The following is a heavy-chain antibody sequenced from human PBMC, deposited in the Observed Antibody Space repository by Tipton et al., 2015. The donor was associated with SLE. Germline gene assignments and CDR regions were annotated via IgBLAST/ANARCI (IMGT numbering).Heavy chain of an antibody. J-gene: IGHJ4*02. CDR3: ARGLSGWYGGGY. D-gene: IGHD6-19*01. CDR2: IYYSGST. Sequence: TLSLTCTVSGGSISSHYWSWIRQPPGKGLEWIGYIYYSGSTNYNPSLKSRVTISVDTSKNQFSLKLSSVTAADTAVYYCARGLSGWYGGGYWGQGTLVTVSS. V-gene: IGHV4-59*11. CDR1: GGSISSHY.